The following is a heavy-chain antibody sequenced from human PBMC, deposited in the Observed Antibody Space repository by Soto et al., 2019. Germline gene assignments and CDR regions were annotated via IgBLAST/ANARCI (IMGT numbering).Heavy chain of an antibody. V-gene: IGHV5-51*01. CDR2: IYPGDSDT. CDR3: ARAPRLNLRYYYDSSGYMDV. CDR1: GYSFTSYW. D-gene: IGHD3-22*01. Sequence: GESLKISCKGSGYSFTSYWIGWVRQMPGKGLEWMGIIYPGDSDTRYSPSFQGQVTISADKSISTAYLQWSSLKASDTAMYYCARAPRLNLRYYYDSSGYMDVWGQGTKVTVS. J-gene: IGHJ6*03.